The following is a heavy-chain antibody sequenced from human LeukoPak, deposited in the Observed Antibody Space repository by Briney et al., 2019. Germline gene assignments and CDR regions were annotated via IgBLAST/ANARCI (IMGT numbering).Heavy chain of an antibody. Sequence: PGGSLRLSCAASGFTFSSYNMNWVRQAPGKGLEWVSSISSSSNYIYYADSVKGRFTISRDNAKNSLYLQMKSLRAEDTAVYYCARGKTSQNIVTRKTFNWFDPWGQGTLVTVSS. J-gene: IGHJ5*02. CDR2: ISSSSNYI. CDR3: ARGKTSQNIVTRKTFNWFDP. CDR1: GFTFSSYN. V-gene: IGHV3-21*01. D-gene: IGHD2/OR15-2a*01.